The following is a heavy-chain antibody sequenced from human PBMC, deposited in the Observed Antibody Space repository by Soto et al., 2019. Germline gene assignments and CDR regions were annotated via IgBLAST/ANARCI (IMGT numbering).Heavy chain of an antibody. CDR2: INPSGGST. CDR1: GYTFTSYY. Sequence: ASVKVSCTASGYTFTSYYMHWVRQAPGQGLEWMGIINPSGGSTSYAQKFQGRVTMTRDTSTSTVYMELSSLRSEDTAVYYCAREYYYDSSGYHLGYYYYGMDVWGQGTTVTVSS. CDR3: AREYYYDSSGYHLGYYYYGMDV. V-gene: IGHV1-46*03. D-gene: IGHD3-22*01. J-gene: IGHJ6*02.